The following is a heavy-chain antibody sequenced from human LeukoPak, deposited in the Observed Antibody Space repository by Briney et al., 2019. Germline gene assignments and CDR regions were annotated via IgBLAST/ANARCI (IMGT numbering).Heavy chain of an antibody. CDR3: ARDWARTGYCSSANCPDAFDL. D-gene: IGHD2-2*01. V-gene: IGHV3-21*01. CDR2: ISSRSSFI. CDR1: KFTLSDYT. J-gene: IGHJ3*01. Sequence: GRSLRLSCLVAKFTLSDYTMNWVSQAEGKGLEWVSSISSRSSFIYYADSVRGRFTISRDNARNSVYLQMDSLRAEDTAVYFCARDWARTGYCSSANCPDAFDLWGQGTMVTVSS.